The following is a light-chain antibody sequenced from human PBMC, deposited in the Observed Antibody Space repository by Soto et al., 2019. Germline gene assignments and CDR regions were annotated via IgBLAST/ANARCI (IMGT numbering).Light chain of an antibody. V-gene: IGKV3D-15*01. CDR1: QSIHTS. CDR2: DST. J-gene: IGKJ5*01. CDR3: QQYDDWPIT. Sequence: TQSPATLSLSPGERATLSCRASQSIHTSLAWYQQKSGKPPRLVIYDSTLRANGVPDRFGGSRSGTEFTLTISSLQSEDFAVYFCQQYDDWPITFGQGTRLEIK.